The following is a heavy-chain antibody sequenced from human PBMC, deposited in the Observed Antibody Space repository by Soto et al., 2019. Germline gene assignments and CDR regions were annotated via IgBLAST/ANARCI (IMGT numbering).Heavy chain of an antibody. CDR3: ARDGGGVGY. J-gene: IGHJ4*02. Sequence: EVQLVESGGGLVQPGGSLRLSCAASGFTFSNYSMNWVRQAPGKGLEWVSYISSSSSTIYYADSVKGRFTISRDKAKNPLYQQINSRRNEDTAVSYCARDGGGVGYWGQGTLVTVSS. CDR1: GFTFSNYS. V-gene: IGHV3-48*02. D-gene: IGHD2-15*01. CDR2: ISSSSSTI.